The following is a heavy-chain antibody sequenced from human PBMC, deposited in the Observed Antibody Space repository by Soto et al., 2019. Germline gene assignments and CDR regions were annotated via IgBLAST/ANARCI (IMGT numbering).Heavy chain of an antibody. CDR3: ARVGHRRYYYDSSGYSY. CDR2: IYYSGST. CDR1: GGSISSSSYY. D-gene: IGHD3-22*01. Sequence: SETLSLTCTVSGGSISSSSYYWGWIRQPPGKGLEWIGSIYYSGSTYYNPSLKSRVTISVDTSKNQFSLKLSSVTAADTAVYYCARVGHRRYYYDSSGYSYWGQGTLVTVSS. J-gene: IGHJ4*02. V-gene: IGHV4-39*01.